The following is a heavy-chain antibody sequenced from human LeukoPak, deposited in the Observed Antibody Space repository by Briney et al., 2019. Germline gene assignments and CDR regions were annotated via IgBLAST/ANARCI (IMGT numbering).Heavy chain of an antibody. V-gene: IGHV3-7*03. CDR1: GFTFSSYW. Sequence: GGSLRLSCAASGFTFSSYWMSWVRQAPGKGLEWVANIKQDGSEKYYVDSVKGRFTISRDNAKNSLYLQMNSLRAEDTAVYYCAKDRGGSSGWYYFDYWGQGTLVTVSS. D-gene: IGHD6-19*01. J-gene: IGHJ4*02. CDR2: IKQDGSEK. CDR3: AKDRGGSSGWYYFDY.